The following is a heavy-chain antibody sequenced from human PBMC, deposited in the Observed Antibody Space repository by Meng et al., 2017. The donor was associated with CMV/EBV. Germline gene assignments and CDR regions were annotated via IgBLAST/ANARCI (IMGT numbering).Heavy chain of an antibody. CDR1: TITGYY. J-gene: IGHJ5*02. D-gene: IGHD3-3*01. V-gene: IGHV1-2*02. CDR3: AREGPDLSGYYTNNNWFDP. CDR2: INTNSGGT. Sequence: TITGYYMHWVRQAPGQVLEWMGWINTNSGGTNYAQKFQGRVTMTRDTSISTAYMELSRLRSDDTAVYYCAREGPDLSGYYTNNNWFDPWGQGTLVTVSS.